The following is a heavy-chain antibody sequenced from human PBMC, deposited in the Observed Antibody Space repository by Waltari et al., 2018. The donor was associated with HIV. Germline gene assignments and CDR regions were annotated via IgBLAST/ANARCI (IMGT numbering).Heavy chain of an antibody. CDR3: ARGRKGYLGIEDFDS. CDR2: IYNNGKT. Sequence: QVQLQESGPGLLRPSQTLSLTCAVSGVSINIGGYYWSWVRQHPRTGLEWIGHIYNNGKTYDNPSLQSRVTISLDTSQHQFSLRLNSVTAADNGVYYCARGRKGYLGIEDFDSWGQGTLVTVTS. J-gene: IGHJ4*02. CDR1: GVSINIGGYY. V-gene: IGHV4-31*11. D-gene: IGHD2-15*01.